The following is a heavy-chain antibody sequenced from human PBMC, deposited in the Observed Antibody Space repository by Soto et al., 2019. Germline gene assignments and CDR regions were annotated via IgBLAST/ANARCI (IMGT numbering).Heavy chain of an antibody. CDR1: GFTFSSYA. V-gene: IGHV3-23*01. D-gene: IGHD1-26*01. CDR2: TSGSGGST. Sequence: GGSLRLSCEVSGFTFSSYAMSWVRQAPGRGLEWVSSTSGSGGSTYHADSVNGRFTISRDNSKNTVFLQMNSLRAEDTDVYYCAKDSPYSASYKEDGFDIWGQGSLVTVSS. J-gene: IGHJ3*02. CDR3: AKDSPYSASYKEDGFDI.